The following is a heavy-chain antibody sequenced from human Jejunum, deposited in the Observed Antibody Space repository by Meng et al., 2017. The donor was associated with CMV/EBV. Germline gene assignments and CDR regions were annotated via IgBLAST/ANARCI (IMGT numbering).Heavy chain of an antibody. V-gene: IGHV4-31*02. CDR3: ARGVQYYYGSGTPTFDY. CDR2: RYYSDST. CDR1: ISRGNYF. Sequence: ISRGNYFWTWIRQHPGKGLEWIGYRYYSDSTYYNPSLRSRVTISEDTSKNQFSLNLNSVTAADTAVYFCARGVQYYYGSGTPTFDYWGQGTLVTVSS. J-gene: IGHJ4*02. D-gene: IGHD3-10*01.